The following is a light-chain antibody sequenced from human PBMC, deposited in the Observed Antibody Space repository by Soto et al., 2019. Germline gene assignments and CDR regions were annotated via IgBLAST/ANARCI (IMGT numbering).Light chain of an antibody. Sequence: QSALTQPASVSGSPGQSITISCTGTSSDVGGYNYVSWYQQHPGKAPKLMIYDVSNRPSGVSNRFSGSKSGNTASLTISGLQAEDEADYYCSSDTSSSLGVFGTGTKVTVL. CDR1: SSDVGGYNY. CDR3: SSDTSSSLGV. J-gene: IGLJ1*01. V-gene: IGLV2-14*01. CDR2: DVS.